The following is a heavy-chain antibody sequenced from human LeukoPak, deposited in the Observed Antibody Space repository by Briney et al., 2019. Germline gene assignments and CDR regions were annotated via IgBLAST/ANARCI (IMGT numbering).Heavy chain of an antibody. CDR2: IKPDGSEE. J-gene: IGHJ4*02. CDR1: GFTFSTYW. D-gene: IGHD6-13*01. CDR3: AKPSRSSSNEY. Sequence: GGSLRLSCAASGFTFSTYWMTWARQAPGKGLEWVATIKPDGSEEYYVDSVKGRFTISRDNAKNSLYLQMNSLRAEDTAVYYCAKPSRSSSNEYWGQGTLVTISS. V-gene: IGHV3-7*05.